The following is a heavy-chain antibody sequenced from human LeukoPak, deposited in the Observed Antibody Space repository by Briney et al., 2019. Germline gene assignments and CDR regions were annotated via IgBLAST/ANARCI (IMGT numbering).Heavy chain of an antibody. CDR1: GFTFSSYS. D-gene: IGHD3-16*01. Sequence: GGSLRLSCAASGFTFSSYSMNWVRQAPGKGLEWVSYISSSSSTIYYADSVKGRFTISRDNAKNSLYLQMNSRRDEDTAVYYCARDLDYVWGRSHFDYWGQGTLVTVSS. V-gene: IGHV3-48*02. CDR2: ISSSSSTI. J-gene: IGHJ4*02. CDR3: ARDLDYVWGRSHFDY.